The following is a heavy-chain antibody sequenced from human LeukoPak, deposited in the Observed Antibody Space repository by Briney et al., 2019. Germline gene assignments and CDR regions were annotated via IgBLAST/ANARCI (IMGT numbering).Heavy chain of an antibody. V-gene: IGHV1-69*06. D-gene: IGHD6-19*01. CDR2: IIPIFGTA. Sequence: RWASVKVSCKASGGAFSSYAISWVRQAPGQGLEWMGGIIPIFGTANYAQKFQGRVTITADKSTSTAYMELSSLRSEDTAVYYCARGVVAVAGPFDYWGQGTLVTVSS. J-gene: IGHJ4*02. CDR1: GGAFSSYA. CDR3: ARGVVAVAGPFDY.